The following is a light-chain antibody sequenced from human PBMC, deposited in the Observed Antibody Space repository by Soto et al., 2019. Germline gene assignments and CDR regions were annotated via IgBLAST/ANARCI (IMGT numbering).Light chain of an antibody. Sequence: AIRMTQSPSSFSASTGDRVTITCRASQGISSYLAWYQQKPGKAPKLLIYAASTLQSGVPSRFSGSGSGTEFTLTISSLQPDDFATYYCQQYNSYWTFGQGTKVDI. CDR3: QQYNSYWT. CDR1: QGISSY. CDR2: AAS. V-gene: IGKV1-8*01. J-gene: IGKJ1*01.